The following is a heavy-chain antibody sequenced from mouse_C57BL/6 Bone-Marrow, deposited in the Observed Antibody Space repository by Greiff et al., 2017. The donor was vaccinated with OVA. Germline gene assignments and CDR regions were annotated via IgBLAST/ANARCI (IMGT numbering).Heavy chain of an antibody. CDR1: GYTFTSYW. V-gene: IGHV1-53*01. CDR2: INPSNGGT. CDR3: EREDYGCSFFGY. Sequence: VQLQQPGTELVKPGASVKLSCKASGYTFTSYWMHWVKQRPGQGLKWIGNINPSNGGTNYNEKFKSKATLTVDKSSSKAYMQLSSLTSEDSAVYYCEREDYGCSFFGYWGQGTTLTVSS. D-gene: IGHD1-1*01. J-gene: IGHJ2*01.